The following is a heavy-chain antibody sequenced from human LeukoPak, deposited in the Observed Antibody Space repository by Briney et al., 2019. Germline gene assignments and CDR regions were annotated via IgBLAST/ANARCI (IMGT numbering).Heavy chain of an antibody. J-gene: IGHJ4*02. CDR2: IRYDGSNK. CDR3: AKDYGIGIAVAGTPSFDY. CDR1: GFTFSSYG. V-gene: IGHV3-30*02. D-gene: IGHD6-19*01. Sequence: GGSLRLSCAASGFTFSSYGMHCVRKAPGKGLEWVAFIRYDGSNKYYADSVKGRFTISRDNSKNTLYLQMNSLRAEDTAVYYCAKDYGIGIAVAGTPSFDYWGQGTLVTVSS.